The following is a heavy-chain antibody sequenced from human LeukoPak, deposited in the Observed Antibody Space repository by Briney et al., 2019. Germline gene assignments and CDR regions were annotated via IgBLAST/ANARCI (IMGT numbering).Heavy chain of an antibody. D-gene: IGHD3-16*02. CDR3: ARASMITFGGVIAFDY. CDR1: GFTFSSYW. J-gene: IGHJ4*02. CDR2: IKQDGSEK. Sequence: GGSLRLSCAASGFTFSSYWMSWVRQAPGKGLEWVANIKQDGSEKYYVDSVKGRFTISRDNAKNSLYLQMNSLRAEDTAVYYCARASMITFGGVIAFDYWGQGTPVTVSS. V-gene: IGHV3-7*01.